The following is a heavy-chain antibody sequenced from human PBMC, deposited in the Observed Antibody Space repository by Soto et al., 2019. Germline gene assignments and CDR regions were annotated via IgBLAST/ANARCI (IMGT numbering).Heavy chain of an antibody. CDR1: GFTFSSYG. D-gene: IGHD3-22*01. Sequence: GGSLRLSCAASGFTFSSYGMHWVRQAPGKGLEWVAVIWYDGSNKYYADSVKGRFTISRDNSKNTLYLQMNSPRAEDTAVYYCARGPVDYYDLNWFDSWGQGTLVTVSS. J-gene: IGHJ5*01. CDR3: ARGPVDYYDLNWFDS. CDR2: IWYDGSNK. V-gene: IGHV3-33*01.